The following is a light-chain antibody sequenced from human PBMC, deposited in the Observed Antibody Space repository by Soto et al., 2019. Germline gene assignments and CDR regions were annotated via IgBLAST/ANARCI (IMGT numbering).Light chain of an antibody. CDR2: DVS. J-gene: IGLJ7*01. CDR3: SSYTSSSTDAV. V-gene: IGLV2-14*01. Sequence: QSALTQPASVSGSPGQSITISCTGTSSDVGGYNYVSWYQQHPGKAPKLMIYDVSNRPSVVSNRFSGSKSGNTASLTISGLQAEDEADYYCSSYTSSSTDAVFGGGTQLTVL. CDR1: SSDVGGYNY.